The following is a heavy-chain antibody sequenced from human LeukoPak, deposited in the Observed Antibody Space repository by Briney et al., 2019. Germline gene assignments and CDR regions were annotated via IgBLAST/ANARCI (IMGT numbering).Heavy chain of an antibody. J-gene: IGHJ3*02. Sequence: GRSLRLSCAASGFTFSSYAMHWVRQAPGKGLEWVAVISYDGSNKYYADSVKGRFTISRDNSKNTLYLQMNSLRAEDTAVYYCARDPAFEILTGANAFDIWGQGTMVTVSS. CDR2: ISYDGSNK. CDR3: ARDPAFEILTGANAFDI. D-gene: IGHD1-26*01. CDR1: GFTFSSYA. V-gene: IGHV3-30-3*01.